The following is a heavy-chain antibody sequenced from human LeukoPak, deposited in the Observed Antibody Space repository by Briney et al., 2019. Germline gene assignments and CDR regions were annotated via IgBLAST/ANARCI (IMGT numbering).Heavy chain of an antibody. CDR1: GYTFTGYY. Sequence: WASVKVSCKASGYTFTGYYMHWVRQAPGQGLEWMGWINPNSGGTNYAQKFQGRVTMTRDTSISTAYMELSRLRSDDTAVYYCARVPPPRGNYDILTGFYYFDYWGQGTLVTVSS. D-gene: IGHD3-9*01. J-gene: IGHJ4*02. CDR3: ARVPPPRGNYDILTGFYYFDY. V-gene: IGHV1-2*02. CDR2: INPNSGGT.